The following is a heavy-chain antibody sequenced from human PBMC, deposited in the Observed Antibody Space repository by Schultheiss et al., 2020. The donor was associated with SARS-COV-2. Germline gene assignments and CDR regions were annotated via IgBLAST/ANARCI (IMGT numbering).Heavy chain of an antibody. CDR2: IKQDGSEK. J-gene: IGHJ4*02. V-gene: IGHV3-7*01. D-gene: IGHD3-16*02. CDR3: ARDIQLSYYDYVWGSYLPPYYFDY. Sequence: GGSLRLSCAASGFTFSSYSMNWVRQAPGKGLEWVANIKQDGSEKYYVDSVKGRFTISRDNAKNSLYLQMNSLRAEDTAVYYCARDIQLSYYDYVWGSYLPPYYFDYWGQGTLVTVSS. CDR1: GFTFSSYS.